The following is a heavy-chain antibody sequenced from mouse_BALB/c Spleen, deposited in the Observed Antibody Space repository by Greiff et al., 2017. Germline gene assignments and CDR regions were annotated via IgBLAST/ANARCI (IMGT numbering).Heavy chain of an antibody. CDR3: ARRSGSGWFAY. CDR1: AFSLTSYG. Sequence: VQLQQSGPGLVQPSQSLSITCTVSAFSLTSYGVHWVRQSPGKGLEWLGVIWSGGSTDYNAAFISRLSISKDNSKSQVFFKMNTLQADDTAIYFCARRSGSGWFAYWGQGTLVTVSA. J-gene: IGHJ3*01. CDR2: IWSGGST. D-gene: IGHD3-2*02. V-gene: IGHV2-4-1*01.